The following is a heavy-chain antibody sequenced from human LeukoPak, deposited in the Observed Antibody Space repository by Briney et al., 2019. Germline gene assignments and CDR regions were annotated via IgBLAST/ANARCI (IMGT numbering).Heavy chain of an antibody. CDR1: GYTFTSYY. CDR3: ARELLVYAFDI. Sequence: GASVKVSCKASGYTFTSYYMHWVRQAPGQGPEWMGIINPSGGSTSYAQKFRGRVTMTRDTSTSTVYMELSRLRSDDTAVYYCARELLVYAFDIWGQGTMVTVSS. V-gene: IGHV1-46*01. CDR2: INPSGGST. J-gene: IGHJ3*02. D-gene: IGHD3-3*02.